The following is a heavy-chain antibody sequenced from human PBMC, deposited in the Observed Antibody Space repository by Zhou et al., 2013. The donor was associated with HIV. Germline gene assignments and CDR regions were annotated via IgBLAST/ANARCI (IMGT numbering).Heavy chain of an antibody. CDR1: GGTFSSYA. J-gene: IGHJ5*02. D-gene: IGHD3-10*01. CDR3: ARGVKYAMVQGVIHNWFDP. Sequence: QVQLVQSGAEVKKPGSSVKVSCKASGGTFSSYAISWVRQAPGQGLEWMGRIIPILGIANYAQKFQGRVTITADKSTSTAYMELSSLRSEDTAVYYCARGVKYAMVQGVIHNWFDPWGQGTLVTVSS. CDR2: IIPILGIA. V-gene: IGHV1-69*04.